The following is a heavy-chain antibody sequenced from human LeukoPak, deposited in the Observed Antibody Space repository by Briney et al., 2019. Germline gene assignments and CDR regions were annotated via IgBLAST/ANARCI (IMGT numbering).Heavy chain of an antibody. Sequence: SQTLSLTCAISGDSVSTNSVAWNWTRQSPSRGLEWLGRTYYRSKWYNDYAVSVKSRITVNPDTSKNQFSLELSSVTPEDTAVYYCAREDFWADDAFDIWGQGTMVAVSS. CDR3: AREDFWADDAFDI. CDR2: TYYRSKWYN. J-gene: IGHJ3*02. CDR1: GDSVSTNSVA. V-gene: IGHV6-1*01. D-gene: IGHD3-3*01.